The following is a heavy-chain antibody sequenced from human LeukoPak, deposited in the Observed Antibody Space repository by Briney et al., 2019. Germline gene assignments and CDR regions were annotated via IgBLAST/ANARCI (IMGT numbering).Heavy chain of an antibody. D-gene: IGHD2/OR15-2a*01. J-gene: IGHJ1*01. CDR1: GYDFTSYA. Sequence: ASVKVSCKTSGYDFTSYAMHWVRQAPGHRLEWMGWINVVNGNTKYSQKFKGRVTFTSDTSASTAYMEMSGLRFDDTAVYYCARAPLTTYPWWGQGTLVTVSS. CDR2: INVVNGNT. V-gene: IGHV1-3*01. CDR3: ARAPLTTYPW.